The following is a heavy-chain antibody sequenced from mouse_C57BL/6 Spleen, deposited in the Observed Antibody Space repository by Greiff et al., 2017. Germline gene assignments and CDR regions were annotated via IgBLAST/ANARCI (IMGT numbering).Heavy chain of an antibody. V-gene: IGHV5-9-1*02. Sequence: EVKLQESGEGLVKPGGSLKLSCAASGFTFSSYAMSWVRQTPEKRLEWVAYISSGGDYIYYADTVKGRFTISRDNARNTLYLQMSSLESEDTAMYYCTRVTTVVATDAMDYWGQGTSVTVSS. D-gene: IGHD1-1*01. CDR1: GFTFSSYA. CDR3: TRVTTVVATDAMDY. CDR2: ISSGGDYI. J-gene: IGHJ4*01.